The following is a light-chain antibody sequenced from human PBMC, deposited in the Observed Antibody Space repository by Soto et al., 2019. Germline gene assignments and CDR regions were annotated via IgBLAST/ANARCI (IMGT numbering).Light chain of an antibody. CDR3: QQLHGYPIT. Sequence: DVQMTQSPSSLSASVGDRVTITCRASQSIASYLNWYQQRPGKAPKLLIYAASNLESGVPSRFSGSGSETDFTLTISSLQPEDFATYYCQQLHGYPITFGQGTRLEIK. CDR2: AAS. J-gene: IGKJ5*01. CDR1: QSIASY. V-gene: IGKV1-39*01.